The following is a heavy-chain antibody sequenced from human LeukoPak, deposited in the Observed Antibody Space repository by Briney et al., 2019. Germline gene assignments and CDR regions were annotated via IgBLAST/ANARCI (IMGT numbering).Heavy chain of an antibody. D-gene: IGHD5-24*01. J-gene: IGHJ4*02. CDR3: ARATRRDGYNYNY. CDR1: GGSISSGSYY. Sequence: SQTLSLTRTVSGGSISSGSYYWSWIWQPAGKGLEWIGRIYTSGSTNHNPSLKSRVTISVDTSKNQFSLKLSSVTAADTAVYYCARATRRDGYNYNYWGQGTLVTVSS. CDR2: IYTSGST. V-gene: IGHV4-61*02.